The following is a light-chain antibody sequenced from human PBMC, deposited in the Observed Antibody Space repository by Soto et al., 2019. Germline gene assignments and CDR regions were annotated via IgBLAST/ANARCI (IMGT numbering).Light chain of an antibody. J-gene: IGKJ4*01. V-gene: IGKV3-11*01. CDR1: QSVNTY. CDR2: DGS. Sequence: EFVLTQSPATLSLSPGERATLSCRASQSVNTYLAWFQQKPGQPPRLLIYDGSHRATGIPARFSGSGSGTDFTLTISSLEPEDFAVYYCQQYDRSPLITFGGGTKVEIK. CDR3: QQYDRSPLIT.